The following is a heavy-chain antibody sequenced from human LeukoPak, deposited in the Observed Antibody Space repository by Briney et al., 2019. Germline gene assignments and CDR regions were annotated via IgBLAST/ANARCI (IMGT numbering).Heavy chain of an antibody. D-gene: IGHD3-22*01. Sequence: GESLKISCKGSGQSFTNYWIGWVRQMPGKGLEWMGIIHPLDSTTLYTPSFQGQVTISADKSISTAYLQWSSLQPSDTAMYYCARRYYHSTEFDPWGQGTLVTVSS. CDR2: IHPLDSTT. CDR3: ARRYYHSTEFDP. CDR1: GQSFTNYW. V-gene: IGHV5-51*01. J-gene: IGHJ5*02.